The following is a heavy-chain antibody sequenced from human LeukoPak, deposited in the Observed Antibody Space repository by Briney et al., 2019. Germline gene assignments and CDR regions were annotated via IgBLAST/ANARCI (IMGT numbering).Heavy chain of an antibody. V-gene: IGHV3-23*01. CDR3: AKDRMITFGGVIVNQPQYYFDY. J-gene: IGHJ4*02. CDR2: ISGSGGST. Sequence: GGSLRLSCAASGFTFSSYAMSWDRQAPGKGLEWVSAISGSGGSTYYADSVKGRFTISRDNSKNTLYLQMNSLRAEDTAVYYCAKDRMITFGGVIVNQPQYYFDYWGQGTLVTVSS. CDR1: GFTFSSYA. D-gene: IGHD3-16*02.